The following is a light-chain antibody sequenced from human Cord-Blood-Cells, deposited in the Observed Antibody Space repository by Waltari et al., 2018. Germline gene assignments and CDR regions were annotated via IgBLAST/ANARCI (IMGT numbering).Light chain of an antibody. CDR2: EGS. CDR3: WSYGGSSTFEV. CDR1: SSDVGRYNL. Sequence: QSALTQPAAVSGPAGQSTTIPCPGTSSDVGRYNLVSWYQQHPGKAPKLLLYEGSKRPSGVSNRFSGFQSGNQASLTNFGLQAEDEGDYYCWSYGGSSTFEVCGGGTKLTVL. V-gene: IGLV2-23*03. J-gene: IGLJ3*02.